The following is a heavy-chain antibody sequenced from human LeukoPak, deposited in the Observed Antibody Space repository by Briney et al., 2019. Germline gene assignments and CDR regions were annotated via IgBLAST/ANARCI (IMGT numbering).Heavy chain of an antibody. V-gene: IGHV3-7*01. CDR3: ARETPRRGETRDGYR. CDR1: GFIFKEYW. CDR2: IKEDGSET. Sequence: PGESLRLSCAASGFIFKEYWMNWVRQVPGKGLECLANIKEDGSETYYADSVKGRFTISRDNPKNLLFLQINSLRVEDTAVYYCARETPRRGETRDGYRWGQGTVVTVSS. D-gene: IGHD5-24*01. J-gene: IGHJ4*02.